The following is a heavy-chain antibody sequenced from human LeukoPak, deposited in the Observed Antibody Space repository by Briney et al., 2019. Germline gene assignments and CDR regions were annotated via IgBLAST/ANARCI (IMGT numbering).Heavy chain of an antibody. D-gene: IGHD2-21*01. Sequence: GGSLRLSCSASGFTFNRYTMHWVRQTPGKGLEYVSAISSNGGSTYYADSMKGRFTISRDNSKNTLYLQMNSLTPEDTAVYYCVKTHSSDINYFDYWGQGTLVTVSS. CDR1: GFTFNRYT. J-gene: IGHJ4*02. V-gene: IGHV3-64D*09. CDR3: VKTHSSDINYFDY. CDR2: ISSNGGST.